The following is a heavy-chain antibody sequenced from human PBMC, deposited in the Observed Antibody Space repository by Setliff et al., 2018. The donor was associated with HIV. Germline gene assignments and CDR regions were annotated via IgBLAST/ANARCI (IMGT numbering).Heavy chain of an antibody. V-gene: IGHV1-18*01. CDR2: ISPQNGNT. CDR1: GYRFTNYG. Sequence: ASVKVSCKASGYRFTNYGISWVRQAPGQGLEWMAWISPQNGNTEFAQKFNHRVSMTADRSSNIAYMELRSLTFDDTAIYYCARDGRFDYDSSGYAGPDFDQWGQGTLVTVSS. D-gene: IGHD3-22*01. CDR3: ARDGRFDYDSSGYAGPDFDQ. J-gene: IGHJ4*02.